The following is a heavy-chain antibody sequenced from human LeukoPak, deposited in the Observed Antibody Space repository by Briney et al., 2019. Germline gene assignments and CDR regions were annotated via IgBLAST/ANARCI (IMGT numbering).Heavy chain of an antibody. CDR3: ARLFILSYCSGGSCFFLDY. CDR1: GGSISSSNW. Sequence: PSGTLSLTCAVSGGSISSSNWWSWVRQPPGKGLEWIGEIYHSGSTNYNPSLRSRVTISVDKSKNQFSLKLSSVTAADTAVYYCARLFILSYCSGGSCFFLDYWGQGTLVTVSS. J-gene: IGHJ4*02. D-gene: IGHD2-15*01. V-gene: IGHV4-4*02. CDR2: IYHSGST.